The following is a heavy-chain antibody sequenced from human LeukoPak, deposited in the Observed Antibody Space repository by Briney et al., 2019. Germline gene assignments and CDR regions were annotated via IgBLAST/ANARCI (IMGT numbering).Heavy chain of an antibody. CDR3: ARGRTGTLTAYYYYYMDV. J-gene: IGHJ6*03. V-gene: IGHV4-4*07. Sequence: SETLSLTCTVSGGSISNYYWSWIRQPAGKGLEWIGRIYTSGSTNYSPSLKSRVTMSIDTSKNQFSLKLSSVTAADTAVYCCARGRTGTLTAYYYYYMDVWGKGTTVTVSS. D-gene: IGHD1-14*01. CDR2: IYTSGST. CDR1: GGSISNYY.